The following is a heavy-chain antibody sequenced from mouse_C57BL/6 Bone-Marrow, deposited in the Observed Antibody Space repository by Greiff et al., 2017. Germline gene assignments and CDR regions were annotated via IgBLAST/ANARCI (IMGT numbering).Heavy chain of an antibody. Sequence: VQLQQSGAELARPGASVKLSCKASGYTFTSYGISWVKQRTGQGLEWIGEISPRSGNTYYNEKFQGKATLTADKSSSTAYMELRSLTSEDSAVYFCARDYYGSDWYFDVWGTGTTVTVSS. CDR1: GYTFTSYG. CDR3: ARDYYGSDWYFDV. CDR2: ISPRSGNT. J-gene: IGHJ1*03. D-gene: IGHD1-1*01. V-gene: IGHV1-81*01.